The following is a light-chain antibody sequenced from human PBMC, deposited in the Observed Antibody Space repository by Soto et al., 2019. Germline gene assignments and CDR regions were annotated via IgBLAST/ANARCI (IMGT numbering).Light chain of an antibody. Sequence: EIVLTQSPGTLSLSPGERATLSCRASQSVSRSYLAWYQQKPGQAPRLLVYGASGRATGIPDRFSGSGSGTDFTLTISRLEPEDFAVYYCQQYGSPYTFGQGTKLEIK. CDR2: GAS. CDR3: QQYGSPYT. V-gene: IGKV3-20*01. J-gene: IGKJ2*01. CDR1: QSVSRSY.